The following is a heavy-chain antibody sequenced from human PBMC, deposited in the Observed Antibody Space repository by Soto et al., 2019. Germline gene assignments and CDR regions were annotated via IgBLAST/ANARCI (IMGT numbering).Heavy chain of an antibody. J-gene: IGHJ6*02. D-gene: IGHD2-2*01. Sequence: QVQLVQSGAEVKKPGSSVKVSCKASGGTFSSYAISWVRQAPGQGLEWMGGIIPIFGTANYAQKFQGRVTITADESTSTAYMELRSLRSEDTAVYYCARGGYCSSTSCYAAVYYYYYYGMDVWGQGTTVTVSS. CDR1: GGTFSSYA. CDR2: IIPIFGTA. CDR3: ARGGYCSSTSCYAAVYYYYYYGMDV. V-gene: IGHV1-69*01.